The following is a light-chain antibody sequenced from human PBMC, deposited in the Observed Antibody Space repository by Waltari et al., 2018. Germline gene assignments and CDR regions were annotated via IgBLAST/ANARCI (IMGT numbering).Light chain of an antibody. CDR2: KTS. CDR1: SGSLPSTSY. J-gene: IGLJ3*02. Sequence: TVVTQQPSLSMSPGGTVTLTCALSSGSLPSTSYSSWYQQSPGQAPRTLVYKTSSSSSGVPDRFSGSVLGNKAALTITGAQADDESDYYGLLYMGSGIWVFGGGTKLTVL. V-gene: IGLV8-61*01. CDR3: LLYMGSGIWV.